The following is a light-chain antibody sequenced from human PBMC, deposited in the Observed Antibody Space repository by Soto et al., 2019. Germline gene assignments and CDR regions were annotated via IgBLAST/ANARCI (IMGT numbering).Light chain of an antibody. Sequence: DIKLPQSPSTLSASLGASVTITCRASQNIDTSLAWYQHKPGKAPKLLMFDVSNLESGVPSRFSGSGSGTEFTLTISSVHSDDFATYYCQQYDYSRTFGQGTKVDIK. J-gene: IGKJ1*01. CDR1: QNIDTS. CDR3: QQYDYSRT. CDR2: DVS. V-gene: IGKV1-5*01.